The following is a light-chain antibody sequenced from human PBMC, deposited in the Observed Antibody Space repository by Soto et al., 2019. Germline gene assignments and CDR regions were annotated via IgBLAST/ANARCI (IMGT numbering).Light chain of an antibody. CDR3: CSYAGSNTYV. V-gene: IGLV2-23*01. CDR1: SSDVGTYNF. Sequence: QSVLTQPASVSGSPGQSITISCTGTSSDVGTYNFVSWYQQHPGKAPKLMIYEGTRRPSRISYRFSGSKSGNTASLTISGLQAEDEADYYCCSYAGSNTYVFGTGTKLTVL. J-gene: IGLJ1*01. CDR2: EGT.